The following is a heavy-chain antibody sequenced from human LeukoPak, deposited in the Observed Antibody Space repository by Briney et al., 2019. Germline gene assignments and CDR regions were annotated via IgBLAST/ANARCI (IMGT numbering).Heavy chain of an antibody. J-gene: IGHJ3*02. CDR2: ISAYNGNT. V-gene: IGHV1-18*01. CDR3: ARDGRGSGSYYTPDAFDI. CDR1: GYTFTSYG. Sequence: ASVKVSCKASGYTFTSYGISWVRQAPGQGLEWMGWISAYNGNTNYAQKLQGRVTMTTDTSTSTAYMELRSLRSDDTAVYYCARDGRGSGSYYTPDAFDIWGQGTMVTVSS. D-gene: IGHD3-10*01.